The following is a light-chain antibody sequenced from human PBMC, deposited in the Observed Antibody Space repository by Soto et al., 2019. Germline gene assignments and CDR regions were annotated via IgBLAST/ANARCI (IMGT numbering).Light chain of an antibody. CDR3: QQYGSLSWT. CDR2: GAS. J-gene: IGKJ1*01. CDR1: QSVSSTY. V-gene: IGKV3-20*01. Sequence: IRLTKSPGTLSLSPGERATLSCRASQSVSSTYLIWYQQKPGQAPRIIIFGASGRATGIPDRFSGSGSGTDFTLTISRLEPEDFAVYYCQQYGSLSWTFGQGTKVDIK.